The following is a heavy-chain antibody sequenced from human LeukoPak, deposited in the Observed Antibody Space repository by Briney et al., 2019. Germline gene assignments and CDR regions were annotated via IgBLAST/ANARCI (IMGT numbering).Heavy chain of an antibody. D-gene: IGHD4-17*01. CDR1: GIAVTGNY. V-gene: IGHV3-23*01. Sequence: GGSLTLSCAASGIAVTGNYMSWVRQPPGKGLEWVSGISGSAVSTHYADSVKGRFTISRDNSKSTLYAQMNSLRAEDTAVYFCARVIDYGALDACDIWGQGTMVTVSS. CDR2: ISGSAVST. CDR3: ARVIDYGALDACDI. J-gene: IGHJ3*02.